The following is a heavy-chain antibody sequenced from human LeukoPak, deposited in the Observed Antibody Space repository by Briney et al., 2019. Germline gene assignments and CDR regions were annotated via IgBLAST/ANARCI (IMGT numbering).Heavy chain of an antibody. V-gene: IGHV4-38-2*02. J-gene: IGHJ3*02. CDR3: ARICPLVVVITNDAFDI. CDR1: GYSISSGYY. Sequence: PSETLSLTCTVSGYSISSGYYWGWIRQPPGKGLEWIGSIYHSGSTYYNPSLKSRVTISVDTSKNQFSLKLSSVTAADTAVYYCARICPLVVVITNDAFDIWGQGTMVTVSS. CDR2: IYHSGST. D-gene: IGHD3-22*01.